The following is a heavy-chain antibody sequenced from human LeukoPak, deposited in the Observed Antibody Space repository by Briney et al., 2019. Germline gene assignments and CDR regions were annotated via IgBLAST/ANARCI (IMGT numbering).Heavy chain of an antibody. J-gene: IGHJ4*02. V-gene: IGHV4-4*07. CDR3: ARDGPGYCSGGSCPYFDY. CDR1: GGSLSSYY. Sequence: SETLSLTCTVSGGSLSSYYWSWIRQPAGKGLEWIGRIYTSGSTNYHPSLKSRVTMSVDTSKNQFSLKLSSVTAADTAVYYCARDGPGYCSGGSCPYFDYWGQGTLVTVSS. CDR2: IYTSGST. D-gene: IGHD2-15*01.